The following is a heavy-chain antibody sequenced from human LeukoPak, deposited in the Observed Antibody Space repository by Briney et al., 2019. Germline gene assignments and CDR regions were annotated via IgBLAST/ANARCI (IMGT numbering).Heavy chain of an antibody. D-gene: IGHD6-13*01. CDR2: ISSSSSYI. Sequence: GGSLRLSCAASGFTFSSYSMDWVRQAPGKGLEWVSSISSSSSYIYYADSVKGRFTISRDNAKNSLYLQMNSLRAEDTAVYYCAKTRVIAAASRGFFFDYWGQGTLVTVSS. CDR1: GFTFSSYS. J-gene: IGHJ4*02. V-gene: IGHV3-21*04. CDR3: AKTRVIAAASRGFFFDY.